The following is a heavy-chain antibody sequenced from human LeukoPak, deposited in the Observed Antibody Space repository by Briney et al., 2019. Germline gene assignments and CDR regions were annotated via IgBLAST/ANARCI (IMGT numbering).Heavy chain of an antibody. CDR1: GFTVSSNY. J-gene: IGHJ4*02. Sequence: PGGSLRLSCAASGFTVSSNYMSWLRQAPGKGLVWVLGIYSGGSTVYADTVKGRFTMSRDNSKNTLYLQMNSLRAEDTAVYYCARVYDSSGPAFDYWGQGTLVTVSS. CDR2: IYSGGST. D-gene: IGHD3-22*01. V-gene: IGHV3-66*01. CDR3: ARVYDSSGPAFDY.